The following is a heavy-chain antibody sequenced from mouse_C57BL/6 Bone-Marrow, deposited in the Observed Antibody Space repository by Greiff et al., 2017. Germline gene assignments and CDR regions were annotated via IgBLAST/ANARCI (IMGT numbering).Heavy chain of an antibody. J-gene: IGHJ1*03. CDR2: IHPNSGST. CDR1: GYTFTSYW. Sequence: VQLQQPGAELVKPGASVKLSCKASGYTFTSYWMHWVKQRPGQGLEWIGMIHPNSGSTNYNEKFKSKATLTVDKSSSTAYMQLSSLTSEDSAVXYCAPIYSNLFYWYFDVWGKGTTVTVSS. CDR3: APIYSNLFYWYFDV. V-gene: IGHV1-64*01. D-gene: IGHD2-5*01.